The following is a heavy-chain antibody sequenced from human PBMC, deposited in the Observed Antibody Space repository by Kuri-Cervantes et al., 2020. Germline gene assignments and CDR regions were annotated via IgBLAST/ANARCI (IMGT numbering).Heavy chain of an antibody. CDR2: MNPNSGNT. Sequence: ASVKVSCKASGYTFTSYDINWVRQATGQGLEWMGWMNPNSGNTGYAQELQGRVTMTTDTSTSTAYMELRSLRSDDTAVYYCASGSSDYYGSGSYYSDYWGQGTLVTVSS. J-gene: IGHJ4*02. V-gene: IGHV1-8*01. CDR1: GYTFTSYD. D-gene: IGHD3-10*01. CDR3: ASGSSDYYGSGSYYSDY.